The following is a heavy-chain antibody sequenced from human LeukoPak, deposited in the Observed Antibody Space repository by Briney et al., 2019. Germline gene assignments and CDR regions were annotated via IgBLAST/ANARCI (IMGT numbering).Heavy chain of an antibody. D-gene: IGHD1-26*01. CDR2: IKQDGTEK. CDR3: AREGWERDGIHDAFDI. CDR1: GFTFTYYY. J-gene: IGHJ3*02. V-gene: IGHV3-7*01. Sequence: GGSLRLSCAASGFTFTYYYMNWVRQAPGKGLEWVANIKQDGTEKYYVDSVKGRFTISRDNAKSSLYLQMNSLRAEDTAVYYCAREGWERDGIHDAFDIWGQGTMVTVSS.